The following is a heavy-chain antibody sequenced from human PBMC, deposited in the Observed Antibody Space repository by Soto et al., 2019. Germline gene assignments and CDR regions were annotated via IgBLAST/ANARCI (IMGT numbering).Heavy chain of an antibody. CDR3: ARGPDYDFWSGSNPTDYGMDG. J-gene: IGHJ6*02. D-gene: IGHD3-3*01. V-gene: IGHV1-2*04. CDR2: INPNSGGT. Sequence: ASVKVSCKASGYTFTGYYMHWVRQAPGQGLEWMGWINPNSGGTNYAQKFQGWVTMTRDTSISTAYMELSRLRSDDTAVYYCARGPDYDFWSGSNPTDYGMDGWGQGTTVTVSS. CDR1: GYTFTGYY.